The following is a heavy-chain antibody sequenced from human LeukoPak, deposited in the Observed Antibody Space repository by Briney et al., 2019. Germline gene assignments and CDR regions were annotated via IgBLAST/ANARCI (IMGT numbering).Heavy chain of an antibody. CDR1: GYTFTSYG. D-gene: IGHD2-15*01. Sequence: ASVKVSCKASGYTFTSYGISWVRQAPGQGLEWMGWISAHNGNTNYAQKLQGRVTMTTDTSTSTAYMELRSLRSDDTAVYYCARDLVSWYSPSLSYGMDVWGKGTTVTVSS. CDR2: ISAHNGNT. J-gene: IGHJ6*04. V-gene: IGHV1-18*04. CDR3: ARDLVSWYSPSLSYGMDV.